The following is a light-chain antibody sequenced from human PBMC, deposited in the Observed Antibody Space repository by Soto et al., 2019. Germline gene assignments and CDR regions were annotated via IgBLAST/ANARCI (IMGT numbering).Light chain of an antibody. CDR1: QSISSW. CDR2: DAS. V-gene: IGKV1-5*01. Sequence: IQMTQSPSTLSASVGDRVTIAFRASQSISSWLAWYQQKPGKAPKLLIYDASRLESGVPSRFSGSGSGTEFTLTISSLQPDDFATYYCQQYSSYWTFGQGTKVDIK. J-gene: IGKJ1*01. CDR3: QQYSSYWT.